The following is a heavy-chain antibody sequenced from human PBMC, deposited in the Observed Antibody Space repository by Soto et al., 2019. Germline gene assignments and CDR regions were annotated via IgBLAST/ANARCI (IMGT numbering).Heavy chain of an antibody. CDR2: IIPIFGTA. Sequence: QVQLVQSGAEVKKPGSSVKVSCKASGGTFSSYAISWVRQAPGQGLEWMGGIIPIFGTANYAQKFQGRVTVAADESTSTADMALTSLRSEDTAVYYCAGDADVRGGAPFAYWGQGALVTVSS. CDR1: GGTFSSYA. CDR3: AGDADVRGGAPFAY. D-gene: IGHD3-10*02. J-gene: IGHJ4*02. V-gene: IGHV1-69*12.